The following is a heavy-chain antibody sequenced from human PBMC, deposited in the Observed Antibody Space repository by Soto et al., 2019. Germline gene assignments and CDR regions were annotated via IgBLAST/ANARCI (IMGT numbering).Heavy chain of an antibody. Sequence: QLQLQESDSGLMRPAQTLSLTCAVSGASVSSGSYSWSWIRQPPGKGLEWIGFYFQGGDAYYNPSLESRVTISVDRSKNQFSLKLRSVTAADTAVYYCARLDYQSSGSYAFDIWGQGTTVTVSS. V-gene: IGHV4-30-2*01. CDR1: GASVSSGSYS. CDR2: YFQGGDA. D-gene: IGHD3-22*01. J-gene: IGHJ3*02. CDR3: ARLDYQSSGSYAFDI.